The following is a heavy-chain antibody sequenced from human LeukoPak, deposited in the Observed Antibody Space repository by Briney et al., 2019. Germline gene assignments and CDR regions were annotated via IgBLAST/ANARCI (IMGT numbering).Heavy chain of an antibody. V-gene: IGHV1-2*02. CDR3: ARDEIAYYDFWSGYYGRSEFDP. CDR2: INPNSGGT. J-gene: IGHJ5*02. D-gene: IGHD3-3*01. CDR1: GYTFTGYY. Sequence: GASVKGSCKASGYTFTGYYMHWVRQAPGQGLEWMGWINPNSGGTNYAQKFQGRVTMTRDTSISTAYMELSRLRSDDTAVYYCARDEIAYYDFWSGYYGRSEFDPWGQGTLVTVSS.